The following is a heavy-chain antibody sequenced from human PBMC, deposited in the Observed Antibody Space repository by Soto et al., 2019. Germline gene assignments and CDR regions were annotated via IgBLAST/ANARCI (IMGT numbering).Heavy chain of an antibody. J-gene: IGHJ4*02. V-gene: IGHV3-23*01. CDR1: GLTFNNYA. CDR3: AKGRDGSGSLSPRVDV. Sequence: EVQLLESGGGLVQPGGSLRLSCAASGLTFNNYAMTWVRQAPGKGLEWVAAISGGGDTTSYADSVKGRFTVSRDGSKNTLYLQMSSLRAEDTALYYCAKGRDGSGSLSPRVDVWGQGTLVTVSS. CDR2: ISGGGDTT. D-gene: IGHD3-10*01.